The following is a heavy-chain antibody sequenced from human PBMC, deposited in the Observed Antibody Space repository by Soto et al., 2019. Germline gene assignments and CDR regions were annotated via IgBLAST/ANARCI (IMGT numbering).Heavy chain of an antibody. CDR3: GRVVSPPGVFLSRAPRASYGRDV. J-gene: IGHJ6*02. Sequence: SETLSLTCAVYGGSFSGYYWSWIRQPPGKGLEWIGEINHSGSTNYNPSLKSRVTISVDTSKNQFSLKLSSVTAADTAVYYCGRVVSPPGVFLSRAPRASYGRDVWGQGPPVPVS. D-gene: IGHD3-3*01. V-gene: IGHV4-34*01. CDR2: INHSGST. CDR1: GGSFSGYY.